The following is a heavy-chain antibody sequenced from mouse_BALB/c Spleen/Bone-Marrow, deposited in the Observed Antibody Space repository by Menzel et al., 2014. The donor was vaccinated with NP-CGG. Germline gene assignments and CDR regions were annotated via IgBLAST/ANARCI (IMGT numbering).Heavy chain of an antibody. D-gene: IGHD1-1*01. CDR1: GFNIKDTY. CDR2: IDPANGNT. J-gene: IGHJ3*01. Sequence: VQLQQSGAELVKPGASVKLSCTASGFNIKDTYMHWVKQRPEQGLEWIGRIDPANGNTKYDQKFQGKATITADTSSNTAYRQLSSLKSEDTAVYYCASYYYGSSHFAYWGQGTLVTVSA. CDR3: ASYYYGSSHFAY. V-gene: IGHV14-3*02.